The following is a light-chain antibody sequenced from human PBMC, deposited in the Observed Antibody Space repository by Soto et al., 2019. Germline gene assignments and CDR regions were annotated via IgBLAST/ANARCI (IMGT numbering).Light chain of an antibody. CDR3: LHYSNSPPIT. CDR2: GTS. J-gene: IGKJ5*01. Sequence: EIVLTQSPGTLPLSPGERATLSCRASQSVSSRYVGWYQQKPGQAPRLLIYGTSSRATVIPDRFSGSGSGTGFTLIISRLEHEDFAVYYCLHYSNSPPITFGQGKRREI. CDR1: QSVSSRY. V-gene: IGKV3-20*01.